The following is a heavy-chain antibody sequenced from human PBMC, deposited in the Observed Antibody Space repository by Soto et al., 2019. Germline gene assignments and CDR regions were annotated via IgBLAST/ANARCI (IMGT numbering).Heavy chain of an antibody. CDR1: GGSISSSSYY. V-gene: IGHV4-39*01. J-gene: IGHJ6*02. CDR3: ARRIGDFWSGDYGMDV. CDR2: IYYSGST. D-gene: IGHD3-3*01. Sequence: QLQLQESGPGLVKPSETLSLTCTVSGGSISSSSYYWGWIRQPPGKGLEWIGSIYYSGSTYYNPSLKSRVTISVDTSKIQFSLKLSSVTAADTAVYYCARRIGDFWSGDYGMDVWGQGTTVTVSS.